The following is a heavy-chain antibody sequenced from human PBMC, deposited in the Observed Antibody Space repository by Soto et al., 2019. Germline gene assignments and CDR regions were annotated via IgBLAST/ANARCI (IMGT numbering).Heavy chain of an antibody. V-gene: IGHV1-69*01. CDR2: IIHIFGTA. J-gene: IGHJ4*02. D-gene: IGHD6-19*01. CDR3: ARDSFDSSGWYAVDY. CDR1: GGPFSSYA. Sequence: QVQLVQSGAEVKKPGSSVKVSCKASGGPFSSYAISWVRQAPGQGLEWMGGIIHIFGTANYAQKFQGRVTITADEATSTAYMELSSLRSEDTAVYYCARDSFDSSGWYAVDYWGQGTLVTVSS.